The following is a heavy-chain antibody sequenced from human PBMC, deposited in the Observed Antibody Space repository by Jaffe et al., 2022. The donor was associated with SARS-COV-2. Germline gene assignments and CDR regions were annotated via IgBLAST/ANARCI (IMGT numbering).Heavy chain of an antibody. V-gene: IGHV3-23*01. CDR2: ISGSGGST. D-gene: IGHD1-26*01. CDR1: GFTFSSYA. J-gene: IGHJ4*02. Sequence: EVQLLESGGGLVQPGGSLRLSCAASGFTFSSYAMSWVRQAPGKGLEWVSAISGSGGSTYYADSVKGRFTISRDNSKNTLYLQMNSLRAEDTAVYYCAKLSQWEPIGGPYSDYYFDYWGQGTLVTVSS. CDR3: AKLSQWEPIGGPYSDYYFDY.